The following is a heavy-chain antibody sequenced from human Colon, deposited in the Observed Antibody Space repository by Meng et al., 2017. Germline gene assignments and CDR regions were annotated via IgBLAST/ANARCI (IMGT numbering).Heavy chain of an antibody. Sequence: QGQVPGSGPGLVKPFPAPSLTRTVSGCPISSGYYYWSLIPQPPGKGLEWIGYIYYSGSTYYNPSLKSRVTISVDTSKNQFSLKLSSVTAADTAVYYCARGPTTYFDYWGQGTLVTVSS. J-gene: IGHJ4*02. V-gene: IGHV4-30-4*01. CDR2: IYYSGST. CDR3: ARGPTTYFDY. D-gene: IGHD4-17*01. CDR1: GCPISSGYYY.